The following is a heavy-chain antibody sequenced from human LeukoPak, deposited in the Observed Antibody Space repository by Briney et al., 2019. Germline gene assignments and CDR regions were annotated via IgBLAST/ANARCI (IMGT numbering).Heavy chain of an antibody. D-gene: IGHD7-27*01. CDR1: GFTLSNYA. V-gene: IGHV3-23*01. CDR2: ISGSGEST. CDR3: AREHWDFDY. Sequence: PGGSLRLSCAASGFTLSNYAITWIRQAPGKGLEWVSEISGSGESTYYGDSVKGRFTTSRDNSKNTLYLQMNSLRAGDTAVYYCAREHWDFDYWGQGTLVTVSS. J-gene: IGHJ4*02.